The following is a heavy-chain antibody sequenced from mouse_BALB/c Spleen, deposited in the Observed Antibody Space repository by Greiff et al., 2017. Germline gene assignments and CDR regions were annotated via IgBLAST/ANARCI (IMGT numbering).Heavy chain of an antibody. J-gene: IGHJ4*01. CDR1: GFTFSSFG. CDR3: ARKAMDY. V-gene: IGHV5-17*02. Sequence: EVQVVESGGGLVQPGGSRKLSCAASGFTFSSFGMHWVRQAPEQGLEWVAYISSGSSTIYYADTVKGRFTISRDNPKNTLFLQMTRLRSEDTAMYYCARKAMDYWGQGTSVTVSS. CDR2: ISSGSSTI.